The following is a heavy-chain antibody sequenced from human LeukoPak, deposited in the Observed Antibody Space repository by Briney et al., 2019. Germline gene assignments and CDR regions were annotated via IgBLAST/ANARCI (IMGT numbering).Heavy chain of an antibody. CDR2: INHSGST. D-gene: IGHD3-22*01. J-gene: IGHJ5*02. CDR3: ARGRRYYYDSSGYPRWFDP. CDR1: GDSFSSVTDY. V-gene: IGHV4-34*01. Sequence: PSETLSLTCTVSGDSFSSVTDYWAWIRQPPGKGLEWIGEINHSGSTNYNPSLKSRVTISVDTSKNQFSLKLSSVTAADTAVYYCARGRRYYYDSSGYPRWFDPWGQGTLVTVSS.